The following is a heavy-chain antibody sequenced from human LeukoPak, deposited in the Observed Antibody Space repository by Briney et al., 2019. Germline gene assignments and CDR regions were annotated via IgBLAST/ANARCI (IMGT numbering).Heavy chain of an antibody. D-gene: IGHD6-19*01. CDR1: GGTFSSYA. V-gene: IGHV1-69*05. Sequence: ASVKVSCKASGGTFSSYAISWVRQAPGQGLEWMGGIIPIFGTANYAQKFQGRVTLTRDMSTSTDYLELSSLRSEDTAVYYCAAVLKPSGWYAGIFDYWGQGTLVTVSS. CDR2: IIPIFGTA. CDR3: AAVLKPSGWYAGIFDY. J-gene: IGHJ4*02.